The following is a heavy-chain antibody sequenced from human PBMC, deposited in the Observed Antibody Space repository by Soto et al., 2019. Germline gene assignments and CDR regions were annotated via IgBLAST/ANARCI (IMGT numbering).Heavy chain of an antibody. D-gene: IGHD5-12*01. J-gene: IGHJ5*02. V-gene: IGHV2-5*02. Sequence: SGPTLVNPPQTLTLTCTFSGFSLSTSGVGVGWIRQPPGKALEWLALIYWDDDKRYSPSLKSRLTITKDTSKNQVVLTLTNMDPVDTATYFCAHRKASSGYMNWFDPWGQGTLVTVSS. CDR1: GFSLSTSGVG. CDR2: IYWDDDK. CDR3: AHRKASSGYMNWFDP.